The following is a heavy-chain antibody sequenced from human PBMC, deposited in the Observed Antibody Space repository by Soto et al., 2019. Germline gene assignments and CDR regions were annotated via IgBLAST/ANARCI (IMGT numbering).Heavy chain of an antibody. D-gene: IGHD2-15*01. CDR1: GYSFTSYW. Sequence: GESLKISCKGSGYSFTSYWIGWVRQMPGKGLEWMGIIYPGDSDTRYSPSFQGQVTISADKSISTAYLQWSSLKASDTAMYYCARRGRDCSGGSCYFDNWGQGTLVTVSS. J-gene: IGHJ4*02. CDR3: ARRGRDCSGGSCYFDN. CDR2: IYPGDSDT. V-gene: IGHV5-51*01.